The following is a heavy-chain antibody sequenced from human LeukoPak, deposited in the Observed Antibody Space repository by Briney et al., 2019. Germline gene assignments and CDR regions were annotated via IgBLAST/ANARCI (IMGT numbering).Heavy chain of an antibody. CDR3: ARGARVTAAGTFDY. Sequence: PSETLSLTCAVSGGSISSGGYSWSWIRQPPGKGLEWIGYIYHSGSTYYNPSLKSRVTISVDRSKNQFSLKLSSVTAADTAVYYCARGARVTAAGTFDYWGQGTLVTVSS. CDR1: GGSISSGGYS. V-gene: IGHV4-30-2*01. J-gene: IGHJ4*02. D-gene: IGHD6-13*01. CDR2: IYHSGST.